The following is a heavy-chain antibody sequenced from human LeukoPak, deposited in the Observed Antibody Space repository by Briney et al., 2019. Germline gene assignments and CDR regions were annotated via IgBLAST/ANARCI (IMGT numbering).Heavy chain of an antibody. Sequence: TSETLSLTCTVSGGSISSSSYYWGWIRQPPGKGLEWIGSIYYSGSTYYNPSLKSRVTISVDTSKNQFSLKLSSVTAADTAVYYCARLGPKDYYGSGSYYYFDYWGQGTLVTVSS. CDR2: IYYSGST. V-gene: IGHV4-39*01. J-gene: IGHJ4*02. D-gene: IGHD3-10*01. CDR3: ARLGPKDYYGSGSYYYFDY. CDR1: GGSISSSSYY.